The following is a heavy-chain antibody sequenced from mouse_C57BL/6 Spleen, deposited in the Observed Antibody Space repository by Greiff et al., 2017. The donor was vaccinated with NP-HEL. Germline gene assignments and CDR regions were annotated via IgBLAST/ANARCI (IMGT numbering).Heavy chain of an antibody. CDR1: GFTFSDYG. J-gene: IGHJ4*01. Sequence: EVKLMESGGGLVKPGGSLKLSCAASGFTFSDYGMHWVRQAPEKGLEWVAYISSGSSTIYYADTVKGRFTISRDNAKNTLFLQMTSLRSEDTAMYYCARGGDYDGVHYYAMDYWGQGTSVTVSS. V-gene: IGHV5-17*01. CDR3: ARGGDYDGVHYYAMDY. D-gene: IGHD2-4*01. CDR2: ISSGSSTI.